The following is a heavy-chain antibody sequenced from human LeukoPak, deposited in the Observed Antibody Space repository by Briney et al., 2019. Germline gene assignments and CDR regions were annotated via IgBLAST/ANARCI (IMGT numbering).Heavy chain of an antibody. J-gene: IGHJ4*02. CDR2: IYTSGST. CDR3: ARAGYSSGWYYFDY. D-gene: IGHD6-19*01. V-gene: IGHV4-4*07. CDR1: GGSISSYY. Sequence: PSETLSLTCTVSGGSISSYYWSWIRQPAGKGLEWIGRIYTSGSTNYNPSLKSRVTMSVDTSKNQFSLKLSSVTAVDTAVYYCARAGYSSGWYYFDYWGQGTLVTVSS.